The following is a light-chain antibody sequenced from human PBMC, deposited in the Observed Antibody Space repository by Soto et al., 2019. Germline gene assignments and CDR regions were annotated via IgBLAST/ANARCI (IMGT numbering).Light chain of an antibody. CDR3: TSYTSSTANYV. V-gene: IGLV2-14*01. J-gene: IGLJ1*01. CDR2: EVS. CDR1: SSDIGGYNY. Sequence: QSVLTQPASVSGSPGQSITFSCTGTSSDIGGYNYVSWYQQHPGKAPKLMIYEVSNRPSGVSDRFSVSKSGNTASLTISGLQAEDEADYYCTSYTSSTANYVFGTGTKLTVL.